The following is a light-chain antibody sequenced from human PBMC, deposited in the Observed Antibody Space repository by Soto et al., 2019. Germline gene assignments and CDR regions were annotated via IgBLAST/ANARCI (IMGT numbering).Light chain of an antibody. V-gene: IGLV2-8*01. J-gene: IGLJ1*01. CDR1: SSDVGGYNY. CDR3: SSYAGSNTPYV. Sequence: ALTHPPSASGSPGQSVTISCTGTSSDVGGYNYVSWYQHHPGNAPKLMIYEVNKRTSGVPDRFSGSKSGNTASLTVSGLQAEDEADYYCSSYAGSNTPYVFGTGTKVTVL. CDR2: EVN.